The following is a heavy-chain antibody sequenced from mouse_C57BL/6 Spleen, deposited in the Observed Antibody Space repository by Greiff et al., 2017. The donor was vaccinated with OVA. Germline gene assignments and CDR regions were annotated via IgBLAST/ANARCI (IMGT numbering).Heavy chain of an antibody. V-gene: IGHV5-17*01. D-gene: IGHD1-1*01. CDR3: AVPGYGSGWYD. J-gene: IGHJ2*01. CDR2: ISSGSSTT. CDR1: GFTFSDYG. Sequence: EVKLMESGGGLVKPGGSLKLSCAASGFTFSDYGMHWVRQAPEKGLEWVAYISSGSSTTYYADTVKGRFTISRDNAKNNLFLQMTSLRSEDTAMYYCAVPGYGSGWYDWGKGTTLTVAS.